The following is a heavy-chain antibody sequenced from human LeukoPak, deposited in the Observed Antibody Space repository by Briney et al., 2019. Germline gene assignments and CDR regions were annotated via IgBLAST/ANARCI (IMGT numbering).Heavy chain of an antibody. J-gene: IGHJ6*03. D-gene: IGHD6-19*01. Sequence: SETLSLTCTVSGGSISSYYWSWIRQPAGKGLEWIGRIYTSGSTNYNPSLKSRVTMSVDTSKNQFSLKLSSVTAADTAVYYCARDSSGWTFNYYYMDVWGKGTTVTISS. CDR1: GGSISSYY. V-gene: IGHV4-4*07. CDR2: IYTSGST. CDR3: ARDSSGWTFNYYYMDV.